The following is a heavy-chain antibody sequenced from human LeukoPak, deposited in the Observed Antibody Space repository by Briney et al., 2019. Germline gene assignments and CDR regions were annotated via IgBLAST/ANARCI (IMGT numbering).Heavy chain of an antibody. CDR3: ARDGMGGSWYKKGFDP. CDR1: GFSFSSYC. V-gene: IGHV3-48*01. Sequence: GGSLRLSCAASGFSFSSYCMNWVRQAPGKGLEWVSYISSSSTTIYYADSVKGRFTISRDNAKNSLYLQMNSLRAEDTAVYYCARDGMGGSWYKKGFDPWGQGTLVTVSS. CDR2: ISSSSTTI. D-gene: IGHD6-13*01. J-gene: IGHJ5*02.